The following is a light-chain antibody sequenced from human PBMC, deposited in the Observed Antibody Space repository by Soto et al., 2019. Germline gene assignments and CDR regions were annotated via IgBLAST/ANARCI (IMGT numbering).Light chain of an antibody. CDR1: QEIGSW. CDR2: TAS. CDR3: QQANSFPFT. J-gene: IGKJ5*01. V-gene: IGKV1D-12*01. Sequence: DIQMTQSPSSVSASVGDRVTITCRASQEIGSWLAWYQHKPGKAPQLLIYTASILQRGVPSRFSGSGSGTDFTLTISSLQPEDFATYYCQQANSFPFTFGQGTRLEIK.